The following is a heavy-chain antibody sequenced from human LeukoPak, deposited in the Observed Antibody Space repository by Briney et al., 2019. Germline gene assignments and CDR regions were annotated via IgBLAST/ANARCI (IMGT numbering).Heavy chain of an antibody. V-gene: IGHV3-74*01. CDR3: VRDWRSSGCFDY. D-gene: IGHD6-19*01. CDR1: GVTFSSHS. J-gene: IGHJ4*02. CDR2: ISRDGTST. Sequence: GGSLRLSCAASGVTFSSHSMHWVRQAPGKGLVWVSGISRDGTSTNYADAVKGRFTISRDNAKNSLYLQMNSLRAEDTAVYYCVRDWRSSGCFDYWGQGTLVTVSS.